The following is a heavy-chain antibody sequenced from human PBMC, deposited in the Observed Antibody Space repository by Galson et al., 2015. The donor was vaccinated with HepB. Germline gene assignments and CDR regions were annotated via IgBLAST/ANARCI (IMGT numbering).Heavy chain of an antibody. V-gene: IGHV3-23*01. Sequence: SLRLSCAASGFTFSSYAMSWVSQAPGKGLEWVSTISGSGSSTYHADSVKGRFTISRDNSKNTLYLQMNSLRAEDTAVYYCAKEKTDGYYCFDFWGQGTLVTVSS. J-gene: IGHJ4*02. CDR3: AKEKTDGYYCFDF. D-gene: IGHD5-24*01. CDR1: GFTFSSYA. CDR2: ISGSGSST.